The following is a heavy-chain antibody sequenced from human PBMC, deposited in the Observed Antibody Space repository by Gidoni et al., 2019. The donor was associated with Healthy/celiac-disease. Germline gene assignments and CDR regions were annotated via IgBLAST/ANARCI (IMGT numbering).Heavy chain of an antibody. CDR3: ARDYLPADKDYYYGMDV. CDR2: ISSSSSTI. J-gene: IGHJ6*02. V-gene: IGHV3-48*04. CDR1: GFTFSSYS. D-gene: IGHD2-2*01. Sequence: EVQLVESGGGLVQPGGSLRLSCAASGFTFSSYSMNWVRQAPGKGLEWVSYISSSSSTIYYADSVKGRFTISRDNAKNSLYLQMNSLRAEDTAVYYCARDYLPADKDYYYGMDVWGQGTTVTVSS.